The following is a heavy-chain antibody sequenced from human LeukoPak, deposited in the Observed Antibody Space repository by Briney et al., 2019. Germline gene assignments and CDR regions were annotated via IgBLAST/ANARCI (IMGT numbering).Heavy chain of an antibody. CDR3: TFNLGSGSYAFDI. CDR2: VYYSGST. J-gene: IGHJ3*02. V-gene: IGHV4-39*07. D-gene: IGHD3-10*01. Sequence: SETLSLTCTVSVGSITTSSYYWGWIRQSPGKGLEWIGTVYYSGSTYYNPSLKSRVTISLDTSKHQFSLKLSSMTAADTAVYYCTFNLGSGSYAFDIWGQGTMVTVSS. CDR1: VGSITTSSYY.